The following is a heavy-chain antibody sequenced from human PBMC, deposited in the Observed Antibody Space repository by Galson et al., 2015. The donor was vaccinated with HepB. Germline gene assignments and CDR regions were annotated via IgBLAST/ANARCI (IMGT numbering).Heavy chain of an antibody. V-gene: IGHV3-49*03. CDR1: GFTFGDYA. CDR3: TRVIYSLYCSTSSCYTGPGAFDI. Sequence: SLRLSCAVSGFTFGDYAMSWFRQAPGKGLEWVGFIKSKTYGGTTGYAASVKGRFAISRDDSKSIAYLQINGLKTEDTAVYYCTRVIYSLYCSTSSCYTGPGAFDIWGQGTMVTVSS. CDR2: IKSKTYGGTT. J-gene: IGHJ3*02. D-gene: IGHD2-2*02.